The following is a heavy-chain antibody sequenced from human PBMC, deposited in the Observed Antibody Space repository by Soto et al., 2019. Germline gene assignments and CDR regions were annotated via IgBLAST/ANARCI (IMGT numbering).Heavy chain of an antibody. Sequence: QVRVVQSGAEVKKPGASVKVSCKASGYTFTSYAISWVRQAPGQGLEWMGWISGYNGNTNYAQNFQDRVIMTTDTSTTTAYMELRSLTSDDTAVYYCARERGWYFDPWGRGTLVTVSS. CDR2: ISGYNGNT. D-gene: IGHD3-10*01. J-gene: IGHJ2*01. CDR1: GYTFTSYA. V-gene: IGHV1-18*01. CDR3: ARERGWYFDP.